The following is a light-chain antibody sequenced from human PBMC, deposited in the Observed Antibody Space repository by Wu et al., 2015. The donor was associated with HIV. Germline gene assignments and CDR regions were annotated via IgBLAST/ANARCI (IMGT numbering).Light chain of an antibody. CDR3: QQYNSYPRT. V-gene: IGKV1-5*03. J-gene: IGKJ1*01. CDR1: QSINSW. CDR2: KAS. Sequence: DIQMTQSPSTLSAFVGDRVTITCRASQSINSWLAWYQQKPGKAPKLLIYKASTLESGVPSRFSGSASGTEFTLTINSLQPDDFATYYCQQYNSYPRTFGQGTKVEIK.